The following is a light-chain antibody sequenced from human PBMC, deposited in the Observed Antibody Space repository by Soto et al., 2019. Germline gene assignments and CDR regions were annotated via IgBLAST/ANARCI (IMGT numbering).Light chain of an antibody. J-gene: IGLJ1*01. CDR1: SSDVGGYNY. CDR3: SSYAGSRYV. CDR2: EVT. Sequence: QSALPQPPSASGSPGQSVTISCTGTSSDVGGYNYVSWYQQHPGKAPQLMIYEVTKRPSGVPDRFSGSKSGNTASLTVSGLQAEDEADYYCSSYAGSRYVFGTGTKLTVL. V-gene: IGLV2-8*01.